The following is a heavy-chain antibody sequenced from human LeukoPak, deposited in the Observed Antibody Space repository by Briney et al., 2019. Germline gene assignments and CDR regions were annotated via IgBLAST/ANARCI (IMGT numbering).Heavy chain of an antibody. CDR3: ARAHTMPPYYYYYGMDV. CDR2: IIPIFGTA. Sequence: SVKVSCKASGGTFSSYAISWVRQAPGQGLEWMGGIIPIFGTANYAQKFQGRVTITADESTSTAYIELSSLRSEDTAVYYCARAHTMPPYYYYYGMDVWGQGTTVTVSS. J-gene: IGHJ6*02. D-gene: IGHD2-2*01. CDR1: GGTFSSYA. V-gene: IGHV1-69*13.